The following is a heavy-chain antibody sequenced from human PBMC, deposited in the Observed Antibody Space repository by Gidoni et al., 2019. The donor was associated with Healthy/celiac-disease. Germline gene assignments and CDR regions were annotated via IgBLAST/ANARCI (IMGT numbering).Heavy chain of an antibody. CDR2: ISSTSKSL. Sequence: EVQLVESGGDLVQPGGSLRLSCAASGFTLSSYSMDWVRQAPGKGLEWIAYISSTSKSLYYADSVKGRFTVSRDNAKNSFFLQMDSLRDEDTAVYYCARDPPPYQFYTGYSRNGFDVWGQGTMVTVSS. CDR3: ARDPPPYQFYTGYSRNGFDV. D-gene: IGHD3-9*01. CDR1: GFTLSSYS. J-gene: IGHJ3*01. V-gene: IGHV3-48*02.